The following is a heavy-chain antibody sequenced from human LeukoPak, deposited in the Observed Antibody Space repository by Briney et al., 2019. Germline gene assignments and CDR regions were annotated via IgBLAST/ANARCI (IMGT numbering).Heavy chain of an antibody. CDR1: GYTFTRYY. D-gene: IGHD1-26*01. V-gene: IGHV1-2*02. J-gene: IGHJ4*02. CDR2: INPNSGGT. Sequence: ASVKVSCKASGYTFTRYYMHWVRQAPGQGLEWMGLINPNSGGTNYAQKFQGRNTMPRDTSISTADMAMSKLSSDHTAVNSSTPGATGGYFDYWGQGTLVTVSS. CDR3: TPGATGGYFDY.